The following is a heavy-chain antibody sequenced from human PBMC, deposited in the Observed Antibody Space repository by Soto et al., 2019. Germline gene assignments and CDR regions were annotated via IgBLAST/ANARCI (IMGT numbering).Heavy chain of an antibody. J-gene: IGHJ6*02. CDR3: AREALEWAGYYYYGMDV. CDR1: GFTFSSYG. CDR2: IWYDGSNK. D-gene: IGHD3-3*01. Sequence: GGSLRLSCAASGFTFSSYGMHWVRQAPGKGLEWVAVIWYDGSNKYYADSVKGRFTISRDNSKNTLYLQMNSLRAEDTAVYYCAREALEWAGYYYYGMDVWGQGTTVTVSS. V-gene: IGHV3-33*01.